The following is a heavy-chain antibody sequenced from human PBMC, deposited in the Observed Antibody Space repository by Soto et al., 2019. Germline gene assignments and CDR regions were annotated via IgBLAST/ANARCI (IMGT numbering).Heavy chain of an antibody. Sequence: QVQLVQSGAEVKKPGSSVKVSCKASGGTFSSYTISWVRQAPGQGLEWMGRIIPILGIANYAQKFQGRVTITADKYTSTAYMELSSLRSEDTAVYYCARDQWTVPPDYWGQGTLVTVSS. J-gene: IGHJ4*02. V-gene: IGHV1-69*08. CDR2: IIPILGIA. CDR3: ARDQWTVPPDY. D-gene: IGHD6-19*01. CDR1: GGTFSSYT.